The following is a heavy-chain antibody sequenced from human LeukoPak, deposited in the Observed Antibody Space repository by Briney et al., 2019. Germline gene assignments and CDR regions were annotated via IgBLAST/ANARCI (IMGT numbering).Heavy chain of an antibody. J-gene: IGHJ4*02. CDR1: GGSLSSYY. V-gene: IGHV4-59*08. D-gene: IGHD3-3*01. CDR2: IYYSGNT. CDR3: ARHYDLWSGYYYSAGAFDY. Sequence: PSETLSLTCTVSGGSLSSYYWSWIRQPPGKGLEWIGYIYYSGNTNYNLSLKSRVTISVDTSKNQFSLKLSSVTAADTGVYYCARHYDLWSGYYYSAGAFDYWGQGTLVTVSS.